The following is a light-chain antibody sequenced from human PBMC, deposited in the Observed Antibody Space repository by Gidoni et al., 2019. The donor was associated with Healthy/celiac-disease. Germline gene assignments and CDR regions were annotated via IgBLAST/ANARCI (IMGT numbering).Light chain of an antibody. Sequence: QSVLTQPPSASGTPGQRGPIPCSGSSSNIGSKTVHWYQQLPGTAPKLLIYSNNQRPSGVPDRFSGSKSGTSASLAISGLQSEDEADYYCAAWDDSLNGPVFGGGTKLTVL. CDR1: SSNIGSKT. CDR2: SNN. CDR3: AAWDDSLNGPV. V-gene: IGLV1-44*01. J-gene: IGLJ3*02.